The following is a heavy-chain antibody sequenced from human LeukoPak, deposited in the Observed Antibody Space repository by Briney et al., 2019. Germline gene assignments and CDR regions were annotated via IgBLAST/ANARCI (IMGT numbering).Heavy chain of an antibody. V-gene: IGHV3-7*01. CDR3: ARDLGQYYDTSDNWFDP. CDR2: IKQDGSEK. D-gene: IGHD3-22*01. CDR1: GFTFDTYW. Sequence: PGGSLRLSCAASGFTFDTYWMSWVRQAPGKGLEWVANIKQDGSEKDYVDSVKGRFTISRDNAKNSLYLQMNSLRAEDTAVYYCARDLGQYYDTSDNWFDPWGQGTLVTVSS. J-gene: IGHJ5*02.